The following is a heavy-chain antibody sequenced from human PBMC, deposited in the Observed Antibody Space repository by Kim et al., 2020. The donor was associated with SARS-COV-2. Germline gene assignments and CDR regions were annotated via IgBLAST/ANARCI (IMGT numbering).Heavy chain of an antibody. V-gene: IGHV1-69*13. CDR2: IIPIFGTA. J-gene: IGHJ5*02. CDR1: GGTFSRYA. D-gene: IGHD3-22*01. CDR3: AGSRIVGGWFDP. Sequence: SVKVSCKASGGTFSRYAISWVRQAPGQGLEWMGGIIPIFGTANYAQKFQGRVTITADESTSTAYMELSSLRSEDTAVYYCAGSRIVGGWFDPWGQGTLVTVSS.